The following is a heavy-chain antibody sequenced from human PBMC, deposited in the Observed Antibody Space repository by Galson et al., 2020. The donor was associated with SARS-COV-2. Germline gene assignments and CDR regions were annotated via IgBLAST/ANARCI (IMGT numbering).Heavy chain of an antibody. J-gene: IGHJ5*02. CDR2: IYYSGNT. CDR1: GGSISSSSYY. CDR3: ARHDKRIIGWFDP. V-gene: IGHV4-39*01. D-gene: IGHD2-15*01. Sequence: SATLSLTCTVSGGSISSSSYYWGWIRQPPGKGLEWIGSIYYSGNTYYNPSLKSRVTISVDTSKNQFSLKLSSVTAADTAVYHCARHDKRIIGWFDPWGQGTLVIVSS.